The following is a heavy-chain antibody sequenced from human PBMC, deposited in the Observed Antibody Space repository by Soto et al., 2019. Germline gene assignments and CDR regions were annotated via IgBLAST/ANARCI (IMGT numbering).Heavy chain of an antibody. CDR3: ARGYGYFRQ. D-gene: IGHD3-22*01. Sequence: SETLSLTCDVSGGSFTGYVCNWIRQSPGKGLEWIGEISYSGRTSYNPSLKPRVTVSVDTARTQFSLNLTSVTDADAAFYYCARGYGYFRQWGQGVLVTVSS. V-gene: IGHV4-34*01. CDR1: GGSFTGYV. J-gene: IGHJ4*02. CDR2: ISYSGRT.